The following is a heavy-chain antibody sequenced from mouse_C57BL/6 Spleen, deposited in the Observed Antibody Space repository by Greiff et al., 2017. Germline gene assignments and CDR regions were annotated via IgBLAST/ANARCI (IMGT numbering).Heavy chain of an antibody. CDR3: ARGATVVERYFDV. D-gene: IGHD1-1*01. V-gene: IGHV1-80*01. Sequence: VQLQQSGAELVKPGASVKISCKASGYAFSSYWMNWVKQRPGKGLEWIGQIYPGDGDTNYNGKFKGKATLTADKSSSTAYMQLSSLTSEDSAVYFCARGATVVERYFDVWGTGTTVTVSS. CDR1: GYAFSSYW. J-gene: IGHJ1*03. CDR2: IYPGDGDT.